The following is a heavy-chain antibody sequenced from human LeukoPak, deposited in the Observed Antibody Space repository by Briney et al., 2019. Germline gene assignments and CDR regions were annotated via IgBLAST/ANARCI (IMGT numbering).Heavy chain of an antibody. CDR2: ISSTGTYT. D-gene: IGHD3/OR15-3a*01. CDR3: VRDRDWGFDY. V-gene: IGHV3-21*04. Sequence: PGGSLRLSCAASGFSFSRYAMNWVRQAPGKGLEWVSLISSTGTYTYYADSVKGRFTPSRYNFKKTLSLQMNRLRAEDTAVYYCVRDRDWGFDYWGRGTLVTVSS. CDR1: GFSFSRYA. J-gene: IGHJ4*02.